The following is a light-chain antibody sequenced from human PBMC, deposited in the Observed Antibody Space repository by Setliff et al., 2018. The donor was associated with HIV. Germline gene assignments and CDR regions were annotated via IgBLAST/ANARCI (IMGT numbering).Light chain of an antibody. CDR3: CSYVFGDTWI. J-gene: IGLJ2*01. V-gene: IGLV2-23*02. CDR2: DVN. Sequence: QSVLTQPASVSGSPGQSITISCTGSATDVGNYESVSWYQHHPGEVPKLIIYDVNKRPSGISNRFSGSKTGNSASLTISGLHTEDEADYYCCSYVFGDTWIFGGGTKGTVL. CDR1: ATDVGNYES.